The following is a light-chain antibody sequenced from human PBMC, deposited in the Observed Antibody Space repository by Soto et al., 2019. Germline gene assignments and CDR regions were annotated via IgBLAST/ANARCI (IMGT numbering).Light chain of an antibody. V-gene: IGKV1-5*01. CDR3: QYYINFSGT. CDR1: QSISNW. Sequence: DIQMTQSPSTLSASVGDRVTITCRTSQSISNWLAWYQQKPGKAPKLLIYDAPTLQSGVSSRFRASGSGTEFTLTISNLQPDDFGSYYCQYYINFSGTFGQGTTVDI. CDR2: DAP. J-gene: IGKJ1*01.